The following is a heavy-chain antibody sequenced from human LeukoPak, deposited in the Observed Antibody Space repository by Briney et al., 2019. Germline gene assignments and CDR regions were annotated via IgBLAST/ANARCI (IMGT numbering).Heavy chain of an antibody. D-gene: IGHD4-17*01. Sequence: GGSLRLSCSASGFTFSSYSMHWVRQAPGKGLEYVSAISTNGDSTYYADSVKGRFTISRDNAKNSLYLQMNSLTGDDTAVYFCARESYGVMDYWGQGTLVTVSS. CDR3: ARESYGVMDY. CDR1: GFTFSSYS. V-gene: IGHV3-64*04. J-gene: IGHJ4*02. CDR2: ISTNGDST.